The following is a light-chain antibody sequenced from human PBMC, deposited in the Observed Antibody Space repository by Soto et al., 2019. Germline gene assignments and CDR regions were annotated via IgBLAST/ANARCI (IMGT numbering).Light chain of an antibody. V-gene: IGKV1-5*01. J-gene: IGKJ4*01. CDR2: DAS. CDR3: QQYNSYLT. CDR1: QSISSW. Sequence: DLQMTQSPSTLSASVGDRVTITCRASQSISSWLAWYQQKPGKAPKLLIYDASSLESGVPSRFSGSGSGTEFSLTISSLQPDDFATYYCQQYNSYLTFGGGTKVAIK.